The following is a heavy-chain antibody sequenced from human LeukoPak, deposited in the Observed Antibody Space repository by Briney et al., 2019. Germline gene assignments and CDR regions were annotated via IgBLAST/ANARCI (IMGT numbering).Heavy chain of an antibody. CDR1: GGSISSYY. CDR3: ANYIRSVHYYMDV. CDR2: IYTSGST. D-gene: IGHD4-11*01. Sequence: PSETLSLTCTVSGGSISSYYWSWIRQPPGKGLEWIGYIYTSGSTNFNPSLRSRVAMSIDTSKNQFSLKVYSVTAADTAVYYCANYIRSVHYYMDVWVKGTTVSDSS. V-gene: IGHV4-4*09. J-gene: IGHJ6*03.